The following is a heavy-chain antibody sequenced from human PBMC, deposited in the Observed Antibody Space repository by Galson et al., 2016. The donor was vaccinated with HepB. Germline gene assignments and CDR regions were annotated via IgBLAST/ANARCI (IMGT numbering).Heavy chain of an antibody. CDR1: GLTFSPYW. J-gene: IGHJ4*02. Sequence: SLRLSCAASGLTFSPYWMSWVRQAPGKGLEWVATIEKGGNKKYYVDSVKGRFTISRDDAKKSVDLQMNSLRTEDTAVYYCARGGYIFDSWGQGTLVTVSS. D-gene: IGHD5-18*01. V-gene: IGHV3-7*01. CDR2: IEKGGNKK. CDR3: ARGGYIFDS.